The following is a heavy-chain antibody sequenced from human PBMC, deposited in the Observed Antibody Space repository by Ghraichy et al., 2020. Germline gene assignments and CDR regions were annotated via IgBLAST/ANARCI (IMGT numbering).Heavy chain of an antibody. V-gene: IGHV4-34*01. J-gene: IGHJ1*01. CDR1: GGSFSDHY. CDR3: ARGEDSAKIHH. CDR2: IHPSGST. Sequence: SETLSLTCAVFGGSFSDHYRVWIRQPPGKGLEWIGEIHPSGSTNYNPSLASRVTMSVGTSKNQFSLRLSSVTAADTAVYYCARGEDSAKIHHWGQGTLVTVSS. D-gene: IGHD3-22*01.